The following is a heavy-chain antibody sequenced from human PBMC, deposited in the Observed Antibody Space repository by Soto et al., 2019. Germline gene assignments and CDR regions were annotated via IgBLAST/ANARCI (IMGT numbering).Heavy chain of an antibody. J-gene: IGHJ5*02. CDR3: ARGGPIARWFDP. D-gene: IGHD3-16*02. CDR2: IIPMFGTA. V-gene: IGHV1-69*01. Sequence: QVQLVQSGAEVKKPGSSVKVSCKASGDTFSSYIMTWVRQAPGQGLEWMGGIIPMFGTANTAQKFQGRVTITADESTNTAHMELRSLRSEDTAVYYCARGGPIARWFDPWGQGTLVIVSS. CDR1: GDTFSSYI.